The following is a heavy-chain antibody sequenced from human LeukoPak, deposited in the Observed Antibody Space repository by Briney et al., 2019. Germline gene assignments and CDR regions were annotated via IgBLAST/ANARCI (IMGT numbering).Heavy chain of an antibody. CDR3: AKDGVATITFDY. D-gene: IGHD5-12*01. CDR2: ISGSGGST. Sequence: GGSLRLSCTASGFTFSSYAMSWVRQAPGKGLEWVSVISGSGGSTYYGDSVKGPFTISRDNSKNTLYLQMNSLRAEDTAVYYCAKDGVATITFDYWGQGTLVTVSS. V-gene: IGHV3-23*01. J-gene: IGHJ4*02. CDR1: GFTFSSYA.